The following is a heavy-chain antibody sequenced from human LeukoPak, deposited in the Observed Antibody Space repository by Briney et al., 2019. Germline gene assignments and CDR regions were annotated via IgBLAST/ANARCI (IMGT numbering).Heavy chain of an antibody. D-gene: IGHD3-22*01. J-gene: IGHJ4*02. Sequence: PGGSLRLSCAASGFTFSSYAMHWVRQAPGKGLEWVAVISYDGSNKYYADSVKGRFTISRDNSKNTLYLQMNSLRAEDTAVYYCARPFYDSSGYYDYWGQGTLVTVSS. CDR2: ISYDGSNK. CDR1: GFTFSSYA. V-gene: IGHV3-30-3*01. CDR3: ARPFYDSSGYYDY.